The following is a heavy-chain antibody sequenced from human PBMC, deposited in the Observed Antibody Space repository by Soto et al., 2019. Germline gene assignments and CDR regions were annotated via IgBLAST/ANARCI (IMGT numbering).Heavy chain of an antibody. CDR1: GFIFSGSA. D-gene: IGHD6-19*01. V-gene: IGHV3-73*02. J-gene: IGHJ4*02. CDR2: IGRKAKNYAT. Sequence: EVHLVQSGGGLVQPGGSLKLSCAASGFIFSGSAMHWVRQASGKGLEWVGRIGRKAKNYATEYGASVEGRFTISRDDSKNTTFLLMNSLKSEDPAVYLCVRPWLVVSPLDHWGQGTLVTVSS. CDR3: VRPWLVVSPLDH.